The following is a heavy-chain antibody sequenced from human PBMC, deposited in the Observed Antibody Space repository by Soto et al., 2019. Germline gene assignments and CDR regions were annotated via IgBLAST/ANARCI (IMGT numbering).Heavy chain of an antibody. CDR1: GFTFSSYW. CDR2: IKQDGSEK. Sequence: VQLVESGGGLVQPGGSLRLSCAASGFTFSSYWMSWVRQAPGKGLEWVANIKQDGSEKYYVDSVKGRFTISRDNAKNSLYLQMNSLRAEDTAVYYCARAQSSDIVVVPAANDYWGQGTLVTVSS. D-gene: IGHD2-2*01. J-gene: IGHJ4*02. V-gene: IGHV3-7*01. CDR3: ARAQSSDIVVVPAANDY.